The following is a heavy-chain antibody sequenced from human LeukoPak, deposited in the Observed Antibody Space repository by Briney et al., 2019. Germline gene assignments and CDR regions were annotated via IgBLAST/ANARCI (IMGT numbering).Heavy chain of an antibody. J-gene: IGHJ3*01. V-gene: IGHV3-23*01. CDR2: IYYSGSRI. Sequence: PGGSLRLSCAASGFTFSSYAMSWVRQSPGKGLDWVAVIYYSGSRIYYADSVKGLFTISRDTSKNTLYLQMNSMRAEDTAVYYCAKDVHLGANKFPDAFDVWGNVTMVTVA. CDR3: AKDVHLGANKFPDAFDV. CDR1: GFTFSSYA. D-gene: IGHD1-26*01.